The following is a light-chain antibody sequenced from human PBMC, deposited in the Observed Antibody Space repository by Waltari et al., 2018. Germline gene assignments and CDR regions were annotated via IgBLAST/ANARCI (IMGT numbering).Light chain of an antibody. J-gene: IGKJ4*01. CDR1: HSVSNL. CDR2: DTS. V-gene: IGKV3-11*01. CDR3: QQRYNWPLT. Sequence: EIVLTQSPATLSLSPGARPTLPCRASHSVSNLLAWYQQRPGQSPRLLIYDTSYRAPGIPGRFSGSGSGADFTLTISGLEPEDFAVYYCQQRYNWPLTFGGGTRVEV.